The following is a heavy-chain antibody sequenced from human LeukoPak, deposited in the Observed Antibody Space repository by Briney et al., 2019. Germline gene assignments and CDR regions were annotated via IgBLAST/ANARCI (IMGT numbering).Heavy chain of an antibody. V-gene: IGHV4-39*01. CDR2: IYYSGST. J-gene: IGHJ4*02. CDR3: ARQRAGSGCSTGHDY. Sequence: SETLSLTCTVSGGSISSSSYYWGWIRQPPGKGLEWIGSIYYSGSTYYNPSLKSRVTISVDTSKNQFSLKLSSVTAADTAVYYCARQRAGSGCSTGHDYWGQGTLVTVSS. CDR1: GGSISSSSYY. D-gene: IGHD6-19*01.